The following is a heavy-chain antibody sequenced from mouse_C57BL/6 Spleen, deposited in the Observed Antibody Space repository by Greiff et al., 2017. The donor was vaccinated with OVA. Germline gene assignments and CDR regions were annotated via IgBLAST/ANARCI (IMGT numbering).Heavy chain of an antibody. D-gene: IGHD2-4*01. J-gene: IGHJ4*01. CDR1: GYSFTDYN. CDR3: ARESDYGAYAMDY. V-gene: IGHV1-39*01. CDR2: INPNYGTT. Sequence: LVESGPELVKPGASVKLSCKASGYSFTDYNMNWVKQSNGKSLEWIGVINPNYGTTSYNQKFKGKATLTVDQSSSTAYMQLNSLTSEDSAVYYCARESDYGAYAMDYWGQGTSVTVSS.